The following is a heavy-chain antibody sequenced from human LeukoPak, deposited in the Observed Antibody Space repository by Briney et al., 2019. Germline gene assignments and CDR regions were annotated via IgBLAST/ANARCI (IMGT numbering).Heavy chain of an antibody. CDR1: GFTVSSYW. J-gene: IGHJ4*02. Sequence: GGSLRLSCAASGFTVSSYWMHWVRQAPGKGLVWVSRNRDGSRIGHADSVRGRFTIFRDNAKNTLYLQMNSLGVEDTAVYYCVRDFVGPDEYWGQGTQVTVSS. CDR2: NRDGSRI. CDR3: VRDFVGPDEY. V-gene: IGHV3-74*01. D-gene: IGHD2-21*01.